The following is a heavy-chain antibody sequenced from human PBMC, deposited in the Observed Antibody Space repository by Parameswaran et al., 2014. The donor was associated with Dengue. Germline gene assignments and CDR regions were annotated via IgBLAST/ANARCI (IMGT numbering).Heavy chain of an antibody. V-gene: IGHV1-18*01. J-gene: IGHJ4*02. Sequence: WVRQAPGQGLEWMGWISAYNGNTKYAQNLQGRVTMSTDTSTNTAHLELRSLTSDDTAVYYCASGQRWDFDYWGQGTLVTVSS. CDR2: ISAYNGNT. D-gene: IGHD1-1*01. CDR3: ASGQRWDFDY.